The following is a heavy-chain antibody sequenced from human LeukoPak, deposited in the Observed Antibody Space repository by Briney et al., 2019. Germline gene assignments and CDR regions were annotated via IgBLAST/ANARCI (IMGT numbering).Heavy chain of an antibody. CDR3: ATLAAVAGPF. CDR1: GYTFTGYY. V-gene: IGHV1-2*02. CDR2: INPNSGGT. J-gene: IGHJ4*02. Sequence: ASVKVSCKASGYTFTGYYMHWVRQAPGQGLEWMGWINPNSGGTNCAPKFQGRVTMTRDTSISTAYMELSRLTSDDTAVYYCATLAAVAGPFWGQGTLVTVSS. D-gene: IGHD6-19*01.